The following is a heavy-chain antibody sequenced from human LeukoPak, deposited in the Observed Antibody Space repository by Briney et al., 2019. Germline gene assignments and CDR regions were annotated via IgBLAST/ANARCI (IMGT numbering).Heavy chain of an antibody. CDR2: IYYSGST. V-gene: IGHV4-39*07. CDR3: ASRYSGYGYNWFDP. D-gene: IGHD5-12*01. CDR1: GGSISSSSYY. J-gene: IGHJ5*02. Sequence: SETLSLTCTVSGGSISSSSYYWGWIRQPPGKGLAWIGRIYYSGSTYYNPSLKSRVTITVDTSKNQFSLKLSSVTAADTAVYYCASRYSGYGYNWFDPWGQGTLVTVSS.